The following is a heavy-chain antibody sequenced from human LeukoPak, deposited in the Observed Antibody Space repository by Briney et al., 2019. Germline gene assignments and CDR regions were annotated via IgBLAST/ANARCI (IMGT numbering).Heavy chain of an antibody. CDR3: ARLHPIVATIGWFDP. Sequence: SETLSLTCAVSGYSISSGYYWGWIRQPPGKGLEWIGSIYHSGSTYYNPSLKSRVTLSVDTSKNQFSLRLSSVTAADTAVYYCARLHPIVATIGWFDPWGQGTLVTVSS. V-gene: IGHV4-38-2*01. CDR1: GYSISSGYY. D-gene: IGHD5-12*01. CDR2: IYHSGST. J-gene: IGHJ5*02.